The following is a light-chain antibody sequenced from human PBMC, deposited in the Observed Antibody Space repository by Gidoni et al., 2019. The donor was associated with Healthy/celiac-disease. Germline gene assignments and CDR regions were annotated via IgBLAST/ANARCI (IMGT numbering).Light chain of an antibody. CDR2: WAS. J-gene: IGKJ4*01. CDR1: QSVLYSSNNKNY. Sequence: GSLGERATINCKSSQSVLYSSNNKNYLAWYQQKPGQPPKLLIYWASTRESVVPDRFSGSGSGTDFTLTISSLQAEDVAVYYCQQYYSTPLTFGGGTKVEIK. CDR3: QQYYSTPLT. V-gene: IGKV4-1*01.